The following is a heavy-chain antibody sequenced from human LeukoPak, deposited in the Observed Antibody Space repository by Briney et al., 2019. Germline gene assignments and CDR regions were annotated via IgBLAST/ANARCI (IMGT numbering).Heavy chain of an antibody. CDR1: GGSISSSSYY. Sequence: SEKTSLTCTVSGGSISSSSYYWAWIRQPPGKGLEWVGTIYYSGSPYYNPSLKSRATTSVDMSKNQFSLKLSSVTAADTAVYYCARSYGDYVAPIDYWGERNLVSVSS. D-gene: IGHD4-17*01. CDR2: IYYSGSP. V-gene: IGHV4-39*01. CDR3: ARSYGDYVAPIDY. J-gene: IGHJ4*01.